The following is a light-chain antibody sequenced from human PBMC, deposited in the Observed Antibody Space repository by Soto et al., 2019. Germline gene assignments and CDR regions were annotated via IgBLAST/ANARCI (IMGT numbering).Light chain of an antibody. CDR3: QQYNNWPWT. V-gene: IGKV3-15*01. Sequence: EIVMTQSPATLSVSPGERATLYCRASQSVSRNLAWYQQRPVQAPSLLIYGASTRATGIPYRFSGSGSGTEFTLTSISLQSKDFADYYCQQYNNWPWTLGQGTKVEIK. CDR1: QSVSRN. CDR2: GAS. J-gene: IGKJ1*01.